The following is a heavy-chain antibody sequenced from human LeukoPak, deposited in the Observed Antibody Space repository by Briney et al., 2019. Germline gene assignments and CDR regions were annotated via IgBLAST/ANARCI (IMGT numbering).Heavy chain of an antibody. CDR2: ISSTGTTI. CDR1: GLTFSDYN. J-gene: IGHJ4*02. D-gene: IGHD2-15*01. Sequence: GGSLTLSCAPSGLTFSDYNMNWVRQPPGKGPEWVSYISSTGTTIHYSDSAKGRFTISRDGAKNSLYLQMNSLRLEDTAVYYCARQPDCSGGSCYSVITGPLDYWGQGTLVTVSS. V-gene: IGHV3-48*04. CDR3: ARQPDCSGGSCYSVITGPLDY.